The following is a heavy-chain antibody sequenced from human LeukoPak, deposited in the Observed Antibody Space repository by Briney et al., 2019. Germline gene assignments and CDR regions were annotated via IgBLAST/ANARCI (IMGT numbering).Heavy chain of an antibody. CDR3: ARDLSAAFDF. CDR2: LVYDARS. Sequence: GGSLRLSCAASGFPFSSYGMHWVRQAPGKGLEWVARLVYDARSDYANSVKGRFSISRDDSKNTLFLDMSNLRVEDTALYYCARDLSAAFDFWGQGVLVTVSS. J-gene: IGHJ4*02. CDR1: GFPFSSYG. V-gene: IGHV3-33*01. D-gene: IGHD6-25*01.